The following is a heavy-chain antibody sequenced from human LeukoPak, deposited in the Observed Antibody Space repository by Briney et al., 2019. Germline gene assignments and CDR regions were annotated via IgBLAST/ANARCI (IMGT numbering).Heavy chain of an antibody. CDR3: ARDLSAAFDF. CDR2: LVYDARS. Sequence: GGSLRLSCAASGFPFSSYGMHWVRQAPGKGLEWVARLVYDARSDYANSVKGRFSISRDDSKNTLFLDMSNLRVEDTALYYCARDLSAAFDFWGQGVLVTVSS. J-gene: IGHJ4*02. CDR1: GFPFSSYG. V-gene: IGHV3-33*01. D-gene: IGHD6-25*01.